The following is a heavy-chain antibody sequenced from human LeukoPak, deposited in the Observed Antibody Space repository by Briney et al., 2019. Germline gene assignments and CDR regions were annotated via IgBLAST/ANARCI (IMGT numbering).Heavy chain of an antibody. CDR2: ISISSSYI. D-gene: IGHD3-22*01. CDR1: GFTFSSYS. V-gene: IGHV3-21*01. J-gene: IGHJ4*02. CDR3: ARPVGGDKRSWYYDSSGYLNY. Sequence: GGSLRLSCAASGFTFSSYSMNWVRQAPGKGLEWVSSISISSSYIYYADSVKGRFTISRDNAKNSLYLQMNSLRAEDTAVYYCARPVGGDKRSWYYDSSGYLNYWGQGTLVTVSS.